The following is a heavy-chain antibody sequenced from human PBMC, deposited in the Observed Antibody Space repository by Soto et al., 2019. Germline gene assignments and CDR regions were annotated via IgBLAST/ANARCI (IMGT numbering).Heavy chain of an antibody. Sequence: ASVKVSCKASGYTFTSYDINWMRQATGQGLEWMGWMNPNSGNTGYAQKFQGRVTMTRNTSISTAYMELSSLRSEDTAVYYCASGPYYYDSSGYALRRYYFDYWGQGTLVTVSS. CDR3: ASGPYYYDSSGYALRRYYFDY. D-gene: IGHD3-22*01. V-gene: IGHV1-8*01. CDR2: MNPNSGNT. J-gene: IGHJ4*02. CDR1: GYTFTSYD.